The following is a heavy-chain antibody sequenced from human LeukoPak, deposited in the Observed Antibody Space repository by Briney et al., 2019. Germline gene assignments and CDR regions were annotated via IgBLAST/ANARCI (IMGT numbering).Heavy chain of an antibody. J-gene: IGHJ3*02. Sequence: SETLSLTCTVSGDSISSYYWSWIRQPPGKGLEWIGYIYYSGSTNYNPSLKSRVTISVDTSKNQFSLKLSSVTAADTAVYYCARDVLRSAFDIWGQGTMVTVSS. CDR1: GDSISSYY. CDR3: ARDVLRSAFDI. V-gene: IGHV4-59*01. D-gene: IGHD2-8*01. CDR2: IYYSGST.